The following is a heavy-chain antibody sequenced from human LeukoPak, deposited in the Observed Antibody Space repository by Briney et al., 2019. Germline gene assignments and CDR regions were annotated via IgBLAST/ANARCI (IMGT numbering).Heavy chain of an antibody. V-gene: IGHV4-34*01. CDR2: INHSGST. Sequence: PSETLSLTCAVYGGSFRGYYWSWIRQPPGKGLEWLGEINHSGSTNYNPSLKSRVTISGDTSKKQFSLKLSYVTAADAAVYYCARGPQTYYDILTGLSLWGQGTLDTVSS. D-gene: IGHD3-9*01. J-gene: IGHJ4*02. CDR1: GGSFRGYY. CDR3: ARGPQTYYDILTGLSL.